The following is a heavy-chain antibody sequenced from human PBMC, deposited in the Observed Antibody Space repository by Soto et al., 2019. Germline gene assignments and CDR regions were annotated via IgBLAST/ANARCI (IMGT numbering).Heavy chain of an antibody. CDR2: IKSKTDGGTT. J-gene: IGHJ4*02. V-gene: IGHV3-15*07. CDR3: TTDLFMSSYIAVAGTIAF. D-gene: IGHD6-19*01. CDR1: GFTFSNAW. Sequence: GGSLRLSCAASGFTFSNAWMNWVRQAPGKGLEWVGRIKSKTDGGTTDYAAPVKGRFTISRDDSKNTLYLQMNSLKTEDTAVYYCTTDLFMSSYIAVAGTIAFCGQGILVTVSS.